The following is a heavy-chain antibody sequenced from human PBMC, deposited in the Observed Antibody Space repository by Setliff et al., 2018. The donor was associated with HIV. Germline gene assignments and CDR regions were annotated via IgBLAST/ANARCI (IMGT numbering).Heavy chain of an antibody. V-gene: IGHV1-69*13. D-gene: IGHD4-17*01. CDR1: GGTVSSYA. J-gene: IGHJ1*01. CDR3: ASASGDYEPYQY. Sequence: SVKVSCKASGGTVSSYAIRWVRQAPGQGPEWMGGIIPIFGSPQYAPQFRGRATITADESSRTAYMELTSLKSEDSAVYYCASASGDYEPYQYWGQGTLVTVSS. CDR2: IIPIFGSP.